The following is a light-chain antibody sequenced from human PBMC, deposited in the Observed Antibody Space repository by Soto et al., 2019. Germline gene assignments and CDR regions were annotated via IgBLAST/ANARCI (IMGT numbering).Light chain of an antibody. J-gene: IGKJ5*01. CDR2: GAS. V-gene: IGKV3-20*01. CDR3: QQSGSSPIT. Sequence: EIVLTQSPGTLSLSPGERATLSCRASQSVSSSYLAWYQQKPGQAPRLLFYGASSRATGIPDRFSGSGSGTDFTLTISRLEPEDCAVYYCQQSGSSPITFGQGTRLEIK. CDR1: QSVSSSY.